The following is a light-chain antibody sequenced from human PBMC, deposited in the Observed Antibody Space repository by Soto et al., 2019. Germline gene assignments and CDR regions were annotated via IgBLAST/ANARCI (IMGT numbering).Light chain of an antibody. CDR3: AVWDDSVYWV. CDR2: NND. CDR1: SSNIGSYT. Sequence: QSVLTQPPSASGTPGQRVTISCSGSSSNIGSYTVNWYQLLPGTAPKLLIYNNDERPSGVPDRFAGSKSGTSASLAISGLQSEDEAEYYCAVWDDSVYWVFGGGTKLTVL. V-gene: IGLV1-44*01. J-gene: IGLJ3*02.